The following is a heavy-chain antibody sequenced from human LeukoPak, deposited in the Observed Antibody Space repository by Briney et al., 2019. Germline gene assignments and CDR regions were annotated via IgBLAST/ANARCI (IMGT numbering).Heavy chain of an antibody. D-gene: IGHD6-19*01. CDR1: GGSFSGYY. V-gene: IGHV4-34*01. J-gene: IGHJ4*02. CDR2: INHSGST. Sequence: SETLSLTCAVYGGSFSGYYWGWIRQPPGKGREWMGEINHSGSTNYNPSLKSRVTISVDTSKNQFSLKLSSVTAADTAVYYCARILVAGSSFDYWGQGTLVTVSS. CDR3: ARILVAGSSFDY.